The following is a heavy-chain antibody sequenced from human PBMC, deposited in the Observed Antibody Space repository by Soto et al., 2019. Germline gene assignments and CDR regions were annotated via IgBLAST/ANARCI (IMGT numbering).Heavy chain of an antibody. D-gene: IGHD3-22*01. J-gene: IGHJ4*02. CDR2: INHSGSI. Sequence: LSLTCTVYGGSFSGYYWSWIRQPPGKGLEWIGEINHSGSIKYSPSLESRVTISVDTSKSQSSLKLSSVTAADTAVYYCARESSAPRVFMYPFDSWGQ. CDR1: GGSFSGYY. V-gene: IGHV4-34*09. CDR3: ARESSAPRVFMYPFDS.